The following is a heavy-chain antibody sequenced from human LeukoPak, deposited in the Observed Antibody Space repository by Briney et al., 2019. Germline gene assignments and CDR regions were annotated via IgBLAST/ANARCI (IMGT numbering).Heavy chain of an antibody. CDR3: ARAYCSSTSCYDWFDP. D-gene: IGHD2-2*01. J-gene: IGHJ5*02. Sequence: ASVKVSCKASGGTFSSYAISWVRQAPGQGLEWMGGIIPIFGTANYAQKFQGRVTITTDESTSTAYMELSSLRSEDTAVYYCARAYCSSTSCYDWFDPWGQGTLVTASS. CDR2: IIPIFGTA. CDR1: GGTFSSYA. V-gene: IGHV1-69*05.